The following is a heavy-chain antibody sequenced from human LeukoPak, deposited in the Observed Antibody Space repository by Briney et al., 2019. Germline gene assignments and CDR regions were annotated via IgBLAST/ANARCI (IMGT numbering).Heavy chain of an antibody. Sequence: GSLRLSCAASGFTFNNYWMSWVRQSPGKGLEWIGSIYYSGSTYYNPSLKSRVTISVDTSKNQFSLKLSSVTAADTAVYYCARHGYSSSWYFSEDAFDIWGQGTMVTVSS. V-gene: IGHV4-39*01. CDR1: GFTFNNYW. CDR3: ARHGYSSSWYFSEDAFDI. D-gene: IGHD6-13*01. CDR2: IYYSGST. J-gene: IGHJ3*02.